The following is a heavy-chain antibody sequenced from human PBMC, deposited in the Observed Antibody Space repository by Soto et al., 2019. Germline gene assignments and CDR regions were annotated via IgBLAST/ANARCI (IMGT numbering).Heavy chain of an antibody. CDR1: GFTFSSYG. J-gene: IGHJ6*02. CDR2: ISYDGSNK. CDR3: AKGKQLVLLYYGMDV. Sequence: QVQLVESGGGVVQPGWSLRLSCAASGFTFSSYGMHWVRQAPGKGLEWVAVISYDGSNKYYADSVKGRFTISRDNSKTTLYLQMNSLRAEDTAVYYCAKGKQLVLLYYGMDVWGQGTTVTVSS. V-gene: IGHV3-30*18. D-gene: IGHD6-6*01.